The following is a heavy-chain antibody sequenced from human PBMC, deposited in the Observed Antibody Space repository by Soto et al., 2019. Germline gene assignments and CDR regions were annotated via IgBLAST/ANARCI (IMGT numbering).Heavy chain of an antibody. CDR3: ARAELDRGEVGYFGMEV. CDR1: GGTFSSYA. J-gene: IGHJ6*04. V-gene: IGHV1-69*13. Sequence: SVKVSCKASGGTFSSYAISWVRQAPGEGLEWMGGIIPMFGTANYAQKFQGRVTITADESTSTAYMALRSLRSDDTAVYYCARAELDRGEVGYFGMEVWGKGTKVTVSS. D-gene: IGHD2-15*01. CDR2: IIPMFGTA.